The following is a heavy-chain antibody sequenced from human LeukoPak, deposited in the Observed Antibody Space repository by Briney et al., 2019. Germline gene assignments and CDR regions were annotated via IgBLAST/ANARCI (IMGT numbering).Heavy chain of an antibody. CDR2: INHSGST. CDR1: GGSFRGYY. V-gene: IGHV4-34*01. D-gene: IGHD6-13*01. J-gene: IGHJ4*02. CDR3: ARFGRVAAGTRANFDY. Sequence: SETLSLTCAVYGGSFRGYYWSWIRQPPGKGLEWIGEINHSGSTNYNPSLKSRVTISVDTSKNQFSLKLSSVTAADTAVYYCARFGRVAAGTRANFDYWGQGTLVTVSS.